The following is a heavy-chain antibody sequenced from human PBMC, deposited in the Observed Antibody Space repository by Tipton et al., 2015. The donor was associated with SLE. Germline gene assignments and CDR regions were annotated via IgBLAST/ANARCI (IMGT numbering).Heavy chain of an antibody. CDR1: GGSISSYY. D-gene: IGHD2-15*01. V-gene: IGHV4-59*08. Sequence: TLSLTCTVSGGSISSYYWSWIRQPPGKGLEWIGYIYYSGSTNYNPSLKSRVTISVDASKNQFSRKLSSVTAADTAVYYCVVAATPDAFDIWGQGTMVTVSS. CDR3: VVAATPDAFDI. CDR2: IYYSGST. J-gene: IGHJ3*02.